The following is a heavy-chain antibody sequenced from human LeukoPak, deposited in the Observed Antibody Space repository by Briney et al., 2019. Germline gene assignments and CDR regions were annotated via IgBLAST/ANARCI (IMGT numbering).Heavy chain of an antibody. CDR3: AKVKSYSTYYFDF. CDR2: ISGSGGST. J-gene: IGHJ4*02. Sequence: PGGSLRLSCAASGFTFTTYDMSWVRQAPGKGLEWVSVISGSGGSTNYADSVKGRSTISRDNSKNTLYLQMNSLRAEDTAVYYCAKVKSYSTYYFDFWGQGTLVTVSS. V-gene: IGHV3-23*01. D-gene: IGHD6-13*01. CDR1: GFTFTTYD.